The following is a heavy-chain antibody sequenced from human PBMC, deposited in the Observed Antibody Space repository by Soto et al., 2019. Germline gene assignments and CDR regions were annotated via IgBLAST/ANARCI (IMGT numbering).Heavy chain of an antibody. Sequence: GGSLRLSCAASGFTFSNYGMHWVRQAPGKGLEWVAVISDDGRNKYYVDSVKGRFTISRDNSKNTLYLQMSSLRGDDTAVFYCAKDLNAFWSGLDYWGQGTLVTVSS. CDR3: AKDLNAFWSGLDY. CDR1: GFTFSNYG. CDR2: ISDDGRNK. V-gene: IGHV3-30*18. D-gene: IGHD3-3*01. J-gene: IGHJ4*02.